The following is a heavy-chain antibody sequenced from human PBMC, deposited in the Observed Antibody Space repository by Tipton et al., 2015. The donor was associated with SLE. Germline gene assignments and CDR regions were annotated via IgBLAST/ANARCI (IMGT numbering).Heavy chain of an antibody. Sequence: SLRLSCAASEFTLSTYAMSWVRQAPGKGLEWVSGISPSGSGTYYADSVKGRFTISRDTFKNTLFLQMNSLRAEDTAVYYCARGASAAGTYLWGQGTLVTVSS. CDR2: ISPSGSGT. D-gene: IGHD6-13*01. J-gene: IGHJ5*02. CDR1: EFTLSTYA. V-gene: IGHV3-23*01. CDR3: ARGASAAGTYL.